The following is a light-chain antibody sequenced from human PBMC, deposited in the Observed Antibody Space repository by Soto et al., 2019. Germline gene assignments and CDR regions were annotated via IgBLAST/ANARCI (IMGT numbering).Light chain of an antibody. V-gene: IGLV2-14*03. CDR2: DVS. Sequence: QSVLTQAASVSGSPGQSITISCNGTSRDVGGYNYVSWYQQHPGKAPKLMIYDVSNRPSGVSNRFSGSKSGNTASLTISGLQTEDEADYYCSSYTSSSTRLYVFGTGTKVTVL. J-gene: IGLJ1*01. CDR3: SSYTSSSTRLYV. CDR1: SRDVGGYNY.